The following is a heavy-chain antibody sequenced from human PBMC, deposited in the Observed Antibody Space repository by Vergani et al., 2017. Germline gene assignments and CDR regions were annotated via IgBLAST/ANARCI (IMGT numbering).Heavy chain of an antibody. D-gene: IGHD1-14*01. CDR1: GFTFSSFG. CDR2: IQNNGRNK. V-gene: IGHV3-30*02. Sequence: QVQLVESGGGVVQPGGSLRLSCAASGFTFSSFGIHWVRQALDKGLEWVAFIQNNGRNKYYADSVKGRFTISRENSKTTMYLQMNSLRPEDTALYYCAKEAQDMQNSEPYSYYGMDVWGQGTTVTVSS. CDR3: AKEAQDMQNSEPYSYYGMDV. J-gene: IGHJ6*02.